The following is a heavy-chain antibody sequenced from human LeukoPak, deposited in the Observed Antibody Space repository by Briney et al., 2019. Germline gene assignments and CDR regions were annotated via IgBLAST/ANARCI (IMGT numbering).Heavy chain of an antibody. CDR3: AKGPLRGTAAAIDY. Sequence: PGGSLRLSCAASGFTFSNYWMGWVRQAPGKGLEWVAVISYDGRNKHYPDSVKGRFTISRDISTDTLWLQMDSLRTEDTAVYYCAKGPLRGTAAAIDYWGQGTLVTVSS. V-gene: IGHV3-30*18. J-gene: IGHJ4*02. D-gene: IGHD2-2*01. CDR1: GFTFSNYW. CDR2: ISYDGRNK.